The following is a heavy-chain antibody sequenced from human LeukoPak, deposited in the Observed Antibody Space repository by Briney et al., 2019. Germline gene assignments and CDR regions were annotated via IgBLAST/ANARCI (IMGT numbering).Heavy chain of an antibody. D-gene: IGHD3/OR15-3a*01. CDR3: AVTVAGPGLGPDAFDI. CDR1: GGSISSGGYY. Sequence: SETLSLTCTVSGGSISSGGYYWSWIRQHPGKGLEWIGYIYYSGSTYYNPSLKSRVTISVDTPKNQFSLKLSSVTAADTAVYYCAVTVAGPGLGPDAFDIWGQGTMVTVSS. V-gene: IGHV4-31*02. CDR2: IYYSGST. J-gene: IGHJ3*02.